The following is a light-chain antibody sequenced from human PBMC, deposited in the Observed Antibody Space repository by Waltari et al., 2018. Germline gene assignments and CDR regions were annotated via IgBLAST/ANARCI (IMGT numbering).Light chain of an antibody. Sequence: DIQMTQSPSSPSASVGDRVTITGRASQSISSYLNWYPQKPGKAPKLLIYAASSLQSGVPSRFSGSGSGTDFTLTISSLQPEEFAIYYCQQSYSTPWTFGQGTKVEIK. CDR2: AAS. V-gene: IGKV1-39*01. J-gene: IGKJ1*01. CDR3: QQSYSTPWT. CDR1: QSISSY.